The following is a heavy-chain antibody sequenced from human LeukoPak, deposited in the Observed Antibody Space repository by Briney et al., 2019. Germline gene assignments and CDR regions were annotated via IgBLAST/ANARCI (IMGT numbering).Heavy chain of an antibody. CDR2: MNPNSGNT. V-gene: IGHV1-8*03. CDR3: ARSIVGAPYFDS. Sequence: ASVKVSCKASGYTFTSYDINWVRQATGQGLEWMGWMNPNSGNTGYAQKFQGRVTITRNTSISTAYMELSSLRSEDTAVYYCARSIVGAPYFDSWGQGTLVTVSS. J-gene: IGHJ4*02. D-gene: IGHD1-26*01. CDR1: GYTFTSYD.